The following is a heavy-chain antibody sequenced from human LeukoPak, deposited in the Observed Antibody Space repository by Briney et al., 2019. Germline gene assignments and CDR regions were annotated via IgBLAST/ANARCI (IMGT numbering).Heavy chain of an antibody. J-gene: IGHJ4*02. Sequence: PSETMSLTCTVDAINSYHWNCVRQSARTGLECTWRVHTTTGTTYTSPSLCGRVTLSIDTTKNQFLLQLTSMTAADTAVYHCARELRDIAGYYFAYWGQGVPVTVSS. V-gene: IGHV4-4*07. D-gene: IGHD1-14*01. CDR3: ARELRDIAGYYFAY. CDR2: VHTTTGTT. CDR1: AINSYH.